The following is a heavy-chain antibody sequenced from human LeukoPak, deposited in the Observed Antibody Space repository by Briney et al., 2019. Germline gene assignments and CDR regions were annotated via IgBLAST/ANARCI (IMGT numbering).Heavy chain of an antibody. Sequence: PGRSLRLSCAASGFTFSSYAMHWVRQAPGKGLEWVAVISYDGSNKYYADSVKGRFTISRDNSKNTLYLQMNSLRAEDTAVYYCAREATKYSYGRPYFDYWGQGTLVTVSS. D-gene: IGHD5-18*01. V-gene: IGHV3-30*04. CDR2: ISYDGSNK. CDR1: GFTFSSYA. CDR3: AREATKYSYGRPYFDY. J-gene: IGHJ4*02.